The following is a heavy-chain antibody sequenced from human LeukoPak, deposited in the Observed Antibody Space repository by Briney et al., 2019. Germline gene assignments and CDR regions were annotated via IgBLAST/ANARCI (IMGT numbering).Heavy chain of an antibody. CDR1: GGSISSYY. CDR2: IYASGST. CDR3: AGFYGSGRDNWFDP. D-gene: IGHD3-10*01. Sequence: SETLSLTCTVSGGSISSYYWSWIRQPAGKGLEWIGRIYASGSTNYNPSLKSRVNMSVDTSKNQFSLKLSSVTAADTAVYYCAGFYGSGRDNWFDPWGQGTLVTVSS. J-gene: IGHJ5*02. V-gene: IGHV4-4*07.